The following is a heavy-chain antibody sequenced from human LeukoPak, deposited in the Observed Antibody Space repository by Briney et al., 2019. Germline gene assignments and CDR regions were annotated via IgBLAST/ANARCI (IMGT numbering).Heavy chain of an antibody. CDR3: ARAPITYAFDI. CDR2: IYSGGST. V-gene: IGHV3-53*04. CDR1: GSTASSNY. J-gene: IGHJ3*02. Sequence: GGSLRLSCAASGSTASSNYMSWVRQAPGKGLEWVSVIYSGGSTYYADSVKGRFTISRHNSKNTLYLQMNSLRAEDTAVYYCARAPITYAFDIWGQGTMVTVSS.